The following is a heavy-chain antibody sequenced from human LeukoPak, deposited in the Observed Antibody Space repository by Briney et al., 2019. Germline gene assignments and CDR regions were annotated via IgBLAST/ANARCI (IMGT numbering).Heavy chain of an antibody. D-gene: IGHD3-10*01. CDR1: GFTFSNYA. V-gene: IGHV3-23*01. Sequence: GGSLRLSCAASGFTFSNYAMGWVRQAPGTGLQWVSAISGSGGSTYYADSVKGQFTISRDNSKNTLFLQMNSLRAEDTAVYYCAKGGMVRGEYDYWGQGTLVTVSS. CDR2: ISGSGGST. CDR3: AKGGMVRGEYDY. J-gene: IGHJ4*02.